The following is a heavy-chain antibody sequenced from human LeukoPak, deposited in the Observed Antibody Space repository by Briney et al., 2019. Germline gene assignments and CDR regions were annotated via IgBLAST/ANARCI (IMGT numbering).Heavy chain of an antibody. CDR3: ARDSPTVAFDY. D-gene: IGHD4-23*01. V-gene: IGHV4-59*11. J-gene: IGHJ4*02. CDR1: GGSISSHY. CDR2: IYYTGST. Sequence: SETLSLTCAVSGGSISSHYWSWIQQPPGKGLEWIGYIYYTGSTNYNPSLKSRVTISVDTSKNQLSLKLSSVTAADTAVYYCARDSPTVAFDYWGQGTLVTVSS.